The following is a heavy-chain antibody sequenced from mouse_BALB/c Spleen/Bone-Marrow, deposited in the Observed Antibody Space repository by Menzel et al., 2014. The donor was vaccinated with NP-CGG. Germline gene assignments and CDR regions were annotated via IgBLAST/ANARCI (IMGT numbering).Heavy chain of an antibody. CDR1: GFTFSSYG. D-gene: IGHD4-1*01. CDR3: ARRENWDGRAAMDY. J-gene: IGHJ4*01. CDR2: INSGGVNT. Sequence: EVKVVESGGDLVKPGGSMKLSCAASGFTFSSYGMSWVRQTPDKRLEWVATINSGGVNTYYIDSVKGRFTISRGNAKNTLYLQMSSLKSEDTAMYHCARRENWDGRAAMDYWGQGTSVTVSS. V-gene: IGHV5-6*02.